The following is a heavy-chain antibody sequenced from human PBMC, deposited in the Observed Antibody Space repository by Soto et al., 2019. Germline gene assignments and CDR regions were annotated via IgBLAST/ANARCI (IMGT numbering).Heavy chain of an antibody. J-gene: IGHJ4*02. Sequence: SVKVSCKGSGGTFNRYTITWVRQAPGQGLEWMGRIIPMFGIASYAQNFQGRVTITADKSTSTAYMELSSLRSEDTAVYYCARTLYGDNVDYWGQGTLVTVSS. CDR3: ARTLYGDNVDY. CDR2: IIPMFGIA. V-gene: IGHV1-69*02. CDR1: GGTFNRYT. D-gene: IGHD4-17*01.